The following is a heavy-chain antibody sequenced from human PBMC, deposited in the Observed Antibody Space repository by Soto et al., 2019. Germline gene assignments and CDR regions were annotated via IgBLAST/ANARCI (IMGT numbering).Heavy chain of an antibody. J-gene: IGHJ4*02. V-gene: IGHV3-7*01. CDR2: IEQDGSET. CDR1: GFTFSDYW. Sequence: GGSLRLSCAASGFTFSDYWMSWVRRAPGKGLEWVANIEQDGSETYYVDSVKGRFTISRDNAKNSLSLQMNSLRAEDTALYYCPGEGPYTLSRESDSWVRGTRGTASA. CDR3: PGEGPYTLSRESDS. D-gene: IGHD2-2*02.